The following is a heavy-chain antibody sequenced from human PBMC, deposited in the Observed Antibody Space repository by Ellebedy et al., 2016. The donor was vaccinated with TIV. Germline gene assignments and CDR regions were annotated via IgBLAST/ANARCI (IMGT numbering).Heavy chain of an antibody. Sequence: ASVKVSCKASGGTFSSYAISWVRQAPGQGLEWMGGIIPIFGTANYAQKFQGRVTITADESTSTAYMELSSLRSEDTAVYYCARDRQPGIAAAVPGYWGQGTLVTVSS. V-gene: IGHV1-69*13. CDR3: ARDRQPGIAAAVPGY. J-gene: IGHJ4*02. D-gene: IGHD6-13*01. CDR1: GGTFSSYA. CDR2: IIPIFGTA.